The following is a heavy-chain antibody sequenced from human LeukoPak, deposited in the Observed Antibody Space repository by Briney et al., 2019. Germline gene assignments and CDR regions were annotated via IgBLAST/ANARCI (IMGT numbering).Heavy chain of an antibody. CDR3: ARGGGNYFDY. V-gene: IGHV4-59*11. D-gene: IGHD2-15*01. J-gene: IGHJ4*02. CDR1: GGSISSHY. Sequence: SGTLSLTCTVSGGSISSHYWSWIRQPPGKGLEWIGYIYYSASTTYNPSLKSRVSISIDTSKSQFSLKVTSVTAADTAVYYCARGGGNYFDYWGQGTLVTVSS. CDR2: IYYSAST.